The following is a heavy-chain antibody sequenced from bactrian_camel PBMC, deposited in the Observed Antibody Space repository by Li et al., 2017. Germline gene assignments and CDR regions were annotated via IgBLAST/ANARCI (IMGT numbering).Heavy chain of an antibody. V-gene: IGHV3-2*01. D-gene: IGHD4*01. CDR1: GPSSSTYC. CDR2: IDSDGET. J-gene: IGHJ4*01. CDR3: ATRTLFGQFQRLKSNAYNY. Sequence: VQLVESGGGSVQPGASLRLSCVASGPSSSTYCMGWFRQPPDNKRLGVASIDSDGETTYADSVKGRFTISKDNANTLYLQMIRVKPEDTAVYYCATRTLFGQFQRLKSNAYNYWGQGTQVTVS.